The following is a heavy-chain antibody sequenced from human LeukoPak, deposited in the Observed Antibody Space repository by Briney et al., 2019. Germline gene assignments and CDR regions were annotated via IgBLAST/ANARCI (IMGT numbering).Heavy chain of an antibody. CDR3: ARNDDLFDY. CDR2: LNPDSGET. J-gene: IGHJ4*02. Sequence: ASVKVSCKGSGYRFDNYYLHWVRQAPGQGLEWMGWLNPDSGETKYVEKFQGRVTMTRDTSISTAYMELSRLRSDDTAVYYCARNDDLFDYWGQGTLVTVSS. V-gene: IGHV1-2*02. CDR1: GYRFDNYY. D-gene: IGHD3-16*01.